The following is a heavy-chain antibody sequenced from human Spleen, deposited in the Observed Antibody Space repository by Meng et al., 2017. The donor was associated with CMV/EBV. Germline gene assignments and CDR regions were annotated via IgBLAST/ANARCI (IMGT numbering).Heavy chain of an antibody. Sequence: SETLSLTCTVSGGSISTYFWSWIRQPPGKGLEWIGYIYYSATSNYNPSLKTLVSISIDMPKNQFSLNLNSVTAADTAIYYCARGGMYTSSWFDSWGPGTLVTVSS. J-gene: IGHJ5*01. CDR3: ARGGMYTSSWFDS. V-gene: IGHV4-59*01. D-gene: IGHD6-13*01. CDR2: IYYSATS. CDR1: GGSISTYF.